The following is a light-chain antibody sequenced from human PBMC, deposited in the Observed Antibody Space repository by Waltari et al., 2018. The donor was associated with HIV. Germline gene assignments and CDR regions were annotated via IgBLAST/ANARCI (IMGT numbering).Light chain of an antibody. CDR2: WAS. CDR3: QQYYSTPHS. V-gene: IGKV4-1*01. Sequence: DIVMTQSPDSLAVSLGERATINFKSSQSVLYSSNNKNYLAWYQQKPGQPPKLLIYWASTRESGVPDRFSGSGSGTDFTLTISSLQAEDVAVYYCQQYYSTPHSFGQGTKLEIK. CDR1: QSVLYSSNNKNY. J-gene: IGKJ2*03.